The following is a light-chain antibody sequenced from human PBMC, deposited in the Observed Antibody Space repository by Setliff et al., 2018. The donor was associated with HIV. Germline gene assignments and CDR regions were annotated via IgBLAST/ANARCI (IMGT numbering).Light chain of an antibody. CDR3: CSYAGSSGYV. CDR1: SSDVGSYNL. J-gene: IGLJ1*01. CDR2: EGS. V-gene: IGLV2-23*01. Sequence: ALTQPASVSGSPGQSITISCTGTSSDVGSYNLVSWYQQHPGKAPKLMIYEGSKRPSGVSNRFSGSKSGNTASLTISGLQAEDEADYYCCSYAGSSGYVFGTGTKVTVL.